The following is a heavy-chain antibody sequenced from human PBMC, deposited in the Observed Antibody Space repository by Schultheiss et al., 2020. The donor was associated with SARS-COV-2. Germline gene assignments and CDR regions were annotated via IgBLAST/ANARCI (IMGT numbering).Heavy chain of an antibody. D-gene: IGHD2-15*01. V-gene: IGHV3-30*04. Sequence: GGSLRLSCAASGFTFSSYAMHWVRQAPGKGLEWVAVISYDGSNKYYADSVKGRFTISRDNSKNTLYLQMNSLRAEDTAVYYCAKVSVGSAASSFDYWGQGTLVTVSS. CDR3: AKVSVGSAASSFDY. CDR1: GFTFSSYA. J-gene: IGHJ4*02. CDR2: ISYDGSNK.